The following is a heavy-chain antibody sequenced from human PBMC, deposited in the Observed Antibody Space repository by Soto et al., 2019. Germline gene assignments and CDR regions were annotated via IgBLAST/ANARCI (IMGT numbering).Heavy chain of an antibody. CDR3: AKSPFSYYDTSGQSSDDY. V-gene: IGHV4-30-2*02. D-gene: IGHD3-22*01. J-gene: IGHJ4*02. CDR2: IYHSGST. Sequence: PSETLSLTCAVSGGYISSGGYSWSWIRQPPGKGLEWIGYIYHSGSTYYNPSLKSRVTISRDNSKNTLYLQMNSLRAEDTAVYYCAKSPFSYYDTSGQSSDDYWGQGTLVTVSS. CDR1: GGYISSGGYS.